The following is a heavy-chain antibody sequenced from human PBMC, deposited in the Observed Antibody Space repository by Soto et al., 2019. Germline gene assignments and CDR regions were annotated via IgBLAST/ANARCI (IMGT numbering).Heavy chain of an antibody. CDR1: GFSLSTSGMC. V-gene: IGHV2-70*11. CDR2: IDWDDDK. J-gene: IGHJ3*02. D-gene: IGHD6-13*01. CDR3: ARTIAADGIARGAFDI. Sequence: SGPTLVNPTQTLTLTCTFSGFSLSTSGMCVSWIRQPPGKALEWLARIDWDDDKYYSTSLKTRLTISKDTSKNQVVLTMTNMDPVDTATYYCARTIAADGIARGAFDIWGQGTMVTVSS.